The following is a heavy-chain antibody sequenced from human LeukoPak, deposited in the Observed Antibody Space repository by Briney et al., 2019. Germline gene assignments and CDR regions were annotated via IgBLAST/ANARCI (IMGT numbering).Heavy chain of an antibody. Sequence: PSETLSLTCAVSGYSISSGYYWGWIRQPPGKGLEWIGSIYHSGSTYYNPSLKSRVTISVDTSKNQFSLKLSSVTAAGTAVYYCARTPYSNYGDYWGQGTLVTVSS. CDR1: GYSISSGYY. CDR3: ARTPYSNYGDY. D-gene: IGHD4-11*01. CDR2: IYHSGST. J-gene: IGHJ4*02. V-gene: IGHV4-38-2*01.